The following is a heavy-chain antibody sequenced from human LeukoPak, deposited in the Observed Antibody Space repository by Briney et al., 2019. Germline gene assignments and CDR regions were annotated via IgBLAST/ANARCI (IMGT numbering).Heavy chain of an antibody. V-gene: IGHV3-43*01. CDR3: AKDMRGSGWYDAYYYYMDV. CDR1: GFTFDDYT. Sequence: GGSLRLSCAASGFTFDDYTTHWVRQAPGKGLEWVSLISWDGGSTYYADSVKGRFTISRDNSKNSLYLQMNSLRTEDTALYYCAKDMRGSGWYDAYYYYMDVWGKGTTVTVSS. D-gene: IGHD6-19*01. CDR2: ISWDGGST. J-gene: IGHJ6*03.